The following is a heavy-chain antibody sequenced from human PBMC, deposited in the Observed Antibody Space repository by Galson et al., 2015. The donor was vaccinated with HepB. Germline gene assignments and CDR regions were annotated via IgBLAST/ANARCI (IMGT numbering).Heavy chain of an antibody. J-gene: IGHJ6*03. CDR2: INSDGSST. CDR3: ARVSDYRTYYYYYMDV. D-gene: IGHD4-11*01. CDR1: GFTFSSYW. Sequence: SLRLSCAASGFTFSSYWMHWVRQAPGKGLVWVSRINSDGSSTSYADSVKGRFTISRDNAKNTLYLQMNSLRAEDTAVYYCARVSDYRTYYYYYMDVWGKGTTVTVSS. V-gene: IGHV3-74*01.